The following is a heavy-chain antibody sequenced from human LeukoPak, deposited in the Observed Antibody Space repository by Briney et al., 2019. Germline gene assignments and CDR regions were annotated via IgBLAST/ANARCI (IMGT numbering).Heavy chain of an antibody. CDR1: GFTFGNYA. CDR3: ARGSVAD. D-gene: IGHD4-23*01. V-gene: IGHV3-23*01. Sequence: GGSLRLSCAASGFTFGNYATSWVRQAPGKGLEWVSGISGSGGGTYYADSVKGRFTTSRDNSKNTLHLQMNSLRAEDTAVYYCARGSVADWGQGTLVTVSS. CDR2: ISGSGGGT. J-gene: IGHJ4*02.